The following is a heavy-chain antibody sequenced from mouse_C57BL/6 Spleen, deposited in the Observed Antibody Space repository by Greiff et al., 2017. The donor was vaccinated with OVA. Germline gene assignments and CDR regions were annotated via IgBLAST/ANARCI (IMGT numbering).Heavy chain of an antibody. CDR2: IYPRSGNT. Sequence: VQLQQSGAELARPGASVKLSCKASGYTFTSYGISWVKQRTGQGLEWIGEIYPRSGNTYYDEKFKGKATLTADKSSSTTYMELCSLTSEDSAVYFCARSHYDHDRGYAMDYWGQGTSVTVSS. CDR3: ARSHYDHDRGYAMDY. J-gene: IGHJ4*01. V-gene: IGHV1-81*01. CDR1: GYTFTSYG. D-gene: IGHD2-4*01.